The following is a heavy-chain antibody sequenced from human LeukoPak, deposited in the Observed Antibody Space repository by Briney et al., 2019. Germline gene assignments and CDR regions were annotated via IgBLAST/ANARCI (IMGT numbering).Heavy chain of an antibody. Sequence: GSLSLSCAASGFPFTSYAMSWGRQAPGKGREGGLSISGSGGNTYYTDSGKGRFTISKDNSKNTLDLKVKSLRAGDTAVYYWANRPGGAVTGYFVYWGQGTLVTVSS. CDR2: ISGSGGNT. V-gene: IGHV3-23*01. D-gene: IGHD6-19*01. CDR3: ANRPGGAVTGYFVY. CDR1: GFPFTSYA. J-gene: IGHJ4*02.